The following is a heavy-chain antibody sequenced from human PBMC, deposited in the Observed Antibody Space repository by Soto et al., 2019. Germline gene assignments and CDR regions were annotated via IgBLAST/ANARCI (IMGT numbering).Heavy chain of an antibody. CDR1: GYTFTSYG. CDR3: ARDWGGCSGGSCYKSKNWFDP. D-gene: IGHD2-15*01. V-gene: IGHV1-18*01. CDR2: ISAYNGNT. Sequence: GASVKVSCKASGYTFTSYGISWVRQAPGQGLEWMGWISAYNGNTNYAQKLQGRVTMTTDTSTSTAYMELRSLRSDDTAVYYCARDWGGCSGGSCYKSKNWFDPWGQGTLVTVSS. J-gene: IGHJ5*02.